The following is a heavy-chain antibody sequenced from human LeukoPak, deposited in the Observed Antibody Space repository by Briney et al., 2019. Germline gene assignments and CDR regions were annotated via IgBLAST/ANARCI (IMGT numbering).Heavy chain of an antibody. V-gene: IGHV4-59*01. CDR2: MYYSVST. D-gene: IGHD4-23*01. CDR3: ARDLSYGTSHWYFDL. Sequence: SETLSLTCTVSGGSISRFYWSWFRQPPGKGLEWIGNMYYSVSTSYNPSLKSRVTISADTSKNQFSLKLTSVTAADTAVYYCARDLSYGTSHWYFDLWGRGTLVTVSS. CDR1: GGSISRFY. J-gene: IGHJ2*01.